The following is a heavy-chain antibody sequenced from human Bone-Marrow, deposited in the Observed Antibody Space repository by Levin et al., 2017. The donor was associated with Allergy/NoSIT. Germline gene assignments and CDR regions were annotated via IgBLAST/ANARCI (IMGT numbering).Heavy chain of an antibody. CDR3: ARDPWDGETTVTTGGFDY. D-gene: IGHD4-17*01. Sequence: ETLSLTCAASGFTFSTYSMNWVRQAPGQGLEWVSDISGSGSAVYYADSVKGRFIISRDNVKNSLYLQMNSLRDEDTAVYYCARDPWDGETTVTTGGFDYWGQGTLVTVSS. CDR1: GFTFSTYS. V-gene: IGHV3-48*02. J-gene: IGHJ4*02. CDR2: ISGSGSAV.